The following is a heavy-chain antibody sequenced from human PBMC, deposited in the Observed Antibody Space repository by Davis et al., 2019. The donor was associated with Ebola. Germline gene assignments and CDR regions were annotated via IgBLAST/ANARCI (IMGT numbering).Heavy chain of an antibody. CDR2: INPSGGST. Sequence: ASVKVSCKASGGTFSSYAISWVRQAPGQGLEWMGIINPSGGSTSYAQKFQGRVTMTRDTSTSTVYMELSSLRSEDTAVYYCARGTAARTYFDYWGQGTLVTVSS. CDR1: GGTFSSYA. CDR3: ARGTAARTYFDY. J-gene: IGHJ4*02. D-gene: IGHD6-13*01. V-gene: IGHV1-46*01.